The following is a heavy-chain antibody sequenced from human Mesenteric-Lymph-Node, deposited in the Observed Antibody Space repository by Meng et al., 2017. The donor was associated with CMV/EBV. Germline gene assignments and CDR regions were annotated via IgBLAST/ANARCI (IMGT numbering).Heavy chain of an antibody. J-gene: IGHJ4*02. CDR3: ARWRNDILTGYVDY. V-gene: IGHV1-8*01. D-gene: IGHD3-9*01. CDR2: MNPNSGNT. Sequence: ASVKVSCKASGYTFTSYDINWVRQATGQGLEWMGWMNPNSGNTGYAQKFQGRVTMTRNTSISTAYMELSSLRSDDTALYYCARWRNDILTGYVDYWGQGTLVTVSS. CDR1: GYTFTSYD.